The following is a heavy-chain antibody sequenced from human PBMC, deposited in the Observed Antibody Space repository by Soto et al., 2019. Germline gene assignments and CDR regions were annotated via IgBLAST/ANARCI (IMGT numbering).Heavy chain of an antibody. CDR3: AREGGHNYGLGRGQPLDP. CDR1: GGTFNRNA. Sequence: QVQVVQSGAEVKKSGSSVKVSCKAYGGTFNRNAINWVRQAPGQGLEGMGGITPMFRSATYAQQFQGRVTIIADESTNTVYMEMSSLRSDDTAMYYCAREGGHNYGLGRGQPLDPWCKGTLVTVSS. CDR2: ITPMFRSA. D-gene: IGHD4-17*01. J-gene: IGHJ5*02. V-gene: IGHV1-69*01.